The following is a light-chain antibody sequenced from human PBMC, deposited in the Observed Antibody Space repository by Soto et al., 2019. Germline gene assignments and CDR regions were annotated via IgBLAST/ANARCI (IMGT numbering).Light chain of an antibody. J-gene: IGKJ2*01. V-gene: IGKV1-5*01. CDR2: EAS. CDR3: QHYDSHRGS. Sequence: DIQMTQSPSILSASVGDRVTITCRASQSVSSWLAWYQQKPGKAPKLLIFEASTLQRGVPSRFSGSGSGTEFTLTISSLEPDDFATYYCQHYDSHRGSFGQVTKLEIK. CDR1: QSVSSW.